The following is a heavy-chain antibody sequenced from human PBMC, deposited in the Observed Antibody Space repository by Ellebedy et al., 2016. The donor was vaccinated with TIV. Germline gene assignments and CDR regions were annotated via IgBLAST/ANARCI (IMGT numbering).Heavy chain of an antibody. CDR2: ISSSSRTI. V-gene: IGHV3-11*04. J-gene: IGHJ6*02. CDR3: ARANTAMVRRNHMDV. CDR1: GFTFSDYY. Sequence: PGGSLRLSCAASGFTFSDYYMNWIRQAPGKGPEWVSYISSSSRTIYYADSVKGRFTISRDNVKNSLYLQMNSLRDEDTAVYYCARANTAMVRRNHMDVWGQGTTVTVSS. D-gene: IGHD5-18*01.